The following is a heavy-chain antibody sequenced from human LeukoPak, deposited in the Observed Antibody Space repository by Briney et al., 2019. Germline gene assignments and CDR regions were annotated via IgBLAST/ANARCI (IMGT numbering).Heavy chain of an antibody. CDR1: GGTFSSYA. CDR2: IIPIFGTA. D-gene: IGHD6-13*01. J-gene: IGHJ3*02. CDR3: ARAVGSSRGSAFDI. V-gene: IGHV1-69*13. Sequence: ASVKVSCKASGGTFSSYAISWVRQAPGQGLEWMGGIIPIFGTANYAQKFQGRVTITADESTSTAYMELSNLRSEDTAVYYCARAVGSSRGSAFDIWGQGTMVTVSS.